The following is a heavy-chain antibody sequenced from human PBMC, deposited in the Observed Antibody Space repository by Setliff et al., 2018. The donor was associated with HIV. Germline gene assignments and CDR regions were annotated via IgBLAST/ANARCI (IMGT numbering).Heavy chain of an antibody. CDR3: ARDQTGVAAAAFGGGSAWSDEGFDI. Sequence: ASVKVSCKASGGTFSSYAITWVRQAPGQGLEWMGGVIPTLGLASYPRKFQGRVTIIANESTNTAYLELTSLTSEDTAVYYCARDQTGVAAAAFGGGSAWSDEGFDIWGQGTMVTVSS. V-gene: IGHV1-69*10. CDR2: VIPTLGLA. J-gene: IGHJ3*02. CDR1: GGTFSSYA. D-gene: IGHD6-13*01.